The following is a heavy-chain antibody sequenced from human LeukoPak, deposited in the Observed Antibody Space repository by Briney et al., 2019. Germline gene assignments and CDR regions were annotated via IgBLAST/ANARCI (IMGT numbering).Heavy chain of an antibody. CDR3: AREGYGDYAWFDP. CDR2: ISAYNGNT. J-gene: IGHJ5*02. CDR1: GYTSTIFA. D-gene: IGHD4-17*01. V-gene: IGHV1-18*01. Sequence: GATPSPSCAASGYTSTIFATSWGPQAPGEGVEWIGWISAYNGNTNYAQKLQGTVTMTTDTSTGTAYMELRSLRSDDTAVYYCAREGYGDYAWFDPWGQGTLVTVSS.